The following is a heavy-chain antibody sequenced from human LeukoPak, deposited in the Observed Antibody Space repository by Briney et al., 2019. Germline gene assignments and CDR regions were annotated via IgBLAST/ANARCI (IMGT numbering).Heavy chain of an antibody. CDR3: AREIETGSTDY. D-gene: IGHD1-14*01. J-gene: IGHJ4*02. CDR1: GFTASSNY. CDR2: IYSGGNT. V-gene: IGHV3-53*01. Sequence: GGSLRLSCAASGFTASSNYMSSVRQAPGKGLEWVSVIYSGGNTNYADSVKGRFTISRDNSKNTLYLQMDSLRAEDTAIYYCAREIETGSTDYWGQGTLVTVSS.